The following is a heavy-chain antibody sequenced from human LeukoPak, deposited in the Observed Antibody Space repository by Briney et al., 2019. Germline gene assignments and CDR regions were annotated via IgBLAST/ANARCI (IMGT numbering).Heavy chain of an antibody. CDR2: IYYSGST. CDR1: GGSVSSGSYY. J-gene: IGHJ2*01. D-gene: IGHD1-26*01. Sequence: SETLSLTCTVSGGSVSSGSYYWSWIRQPPGKGLEWIGYIYYSGSTNYNPSLKSRVTISVDTSKNQFSLKLTSVTAADTAVYYCARRGANSGSYSHFDLWGRGTLVTVSS. CDR3: ARRGANSGSYSHFDL. V-gene: IGHV4-61*01.